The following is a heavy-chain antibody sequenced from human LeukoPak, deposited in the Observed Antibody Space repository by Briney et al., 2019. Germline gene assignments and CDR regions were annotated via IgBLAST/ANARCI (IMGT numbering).Heavy chain of an antibody. CDR3: ARDLYYDSSGSDY. J-gene: IGHJ4*02. V-gene: IGHV3-33*01. CDR1: GFTFSSYG. Sequence: PGGSLRLSCAASGFTFSSYGMHWVRQAPGKGLEWVAVIWYDGSNKYYADSVKGRFTIPRDNSKNTLYLQMNSLRAEDTAVYYCARDLYYDSSGSDYWGQGTLVTVSS. D-gene: IGHD3-22*01. CDR2: IWYDGSNK.